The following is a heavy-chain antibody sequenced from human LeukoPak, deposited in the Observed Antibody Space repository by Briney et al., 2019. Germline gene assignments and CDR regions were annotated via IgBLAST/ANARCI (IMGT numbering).Heavy chain of an antibody. CDR1: GGSISSYY. CDR3: ARRVISSSSSTFDY. J-gene: IGHJ4*02. V-gene: IGHV4-4*08. D-gene: IGHD6-6*01. Sequence: YPSETLSLTCTVSGGSISSYYWGWVRQPPGRGLEWVGYIYTSGSTNYTPSLKSRVTISVDTSKNQSSLKLSSVTAADTAVYYCARRVISSSSSTFDYWGQGTLVTVSS. CDR2: IYTSGST.